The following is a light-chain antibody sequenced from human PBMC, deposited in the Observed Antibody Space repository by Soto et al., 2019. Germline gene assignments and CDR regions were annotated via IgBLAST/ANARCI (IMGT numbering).Light chain of an antibody. CDR3: KQYRNYYT. Sequence: DIQVTQSPPTLSASVGDSVTITCRASESITNWLAWFQQKPGKAPKLLIYDASTLQSGVPSRFSGSGSGTEFPLTITRLQPDDFATHYSKQYRNYYTFGQGPKLEIK. V-gene: IGKV1-5*01. CDR1: ESITNW. J-gene: IGKJ2*01. CDR2: DAS.